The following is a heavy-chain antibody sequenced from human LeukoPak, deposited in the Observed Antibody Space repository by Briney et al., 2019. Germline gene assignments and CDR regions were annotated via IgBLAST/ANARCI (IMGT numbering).Heavy chain of an antibody. CDR1: GFTFSSYS. CDR3: AKESFGGRYSGFDD. V-gene: IGHV3-21*04. J-gene: IGHJ4*02. D-gene: IGHD1-26*01. Sequence: PGGSLRLSCAASGFTFSSYSMNWVRQAPGKGLEWVSSISSSSSYIYYADSVKGRFTISRDNAKNSLYLQMNGLRAEDTAVYFCAKESFGGRYSGFDDWGQGTLVTVSS. CDR2: ISSSSSYI.